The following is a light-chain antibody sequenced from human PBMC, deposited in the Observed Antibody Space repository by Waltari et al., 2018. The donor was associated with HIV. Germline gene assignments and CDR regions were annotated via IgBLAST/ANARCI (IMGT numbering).Light chain of an antibody. CDR2: LGS. J-gene: IGKJ1*01. CDR3: MQAPERT. Sequence: DIVMTPSPLSLSVTPGEPASISCRSSQSVLHGNGYKYLDWYVQQPGQSPQLLIYLGSSRASGVPDRFSGSGSGTDFTLKISRVEAEDVGVYYCMQAPERTFGQGTKVEIK. V-gene: IGKV2-28*01. CDR1: QSVLHGNGYKY.